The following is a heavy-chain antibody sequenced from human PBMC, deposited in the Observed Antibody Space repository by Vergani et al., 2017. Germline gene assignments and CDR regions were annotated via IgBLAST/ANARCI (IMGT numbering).Heavy chain of an antibody. CDR3: ARDSIGTYSYFDY. CDR1: GGSISSYY. J-gene: IGHJ4*02. V-gene: IGHV4-59*01. CDR2: IYYSGST. Sequence: QVQLQESGPGLVKPSQTLSLTCTVSGGSISSYYWSWIRQPPGKGLEWIGYIYYSGSTNYNPSLKSRVTISVDTSKNQFSLKLSSVTAADTAVYYCARDSIGTYSYFDYWGQGTLVTVSS. D-gene: IGHD1-26*01.